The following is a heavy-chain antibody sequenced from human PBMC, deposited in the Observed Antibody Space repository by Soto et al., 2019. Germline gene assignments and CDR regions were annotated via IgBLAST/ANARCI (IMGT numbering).Heavy chain of an antibody. D-gene: IGHD1-7*01. J-gene: IGHJ5*02. CDR2: INPKSGGT. V-gene: IGHV1-2*02. Sequence: QVPLLQSGAEVKMPGASVKASCKAFGYTFTSSYVHLLRQAPGQGLEWMGWINPKSGGTRFAQTFLGRVTMTSDTSINTVYMELSGLTYDDTAVYFCARGTGTSGFDIWGQGTLVTVS. CDR1: GYTFTSSY. CDR3: ARGTGTSGFDI.